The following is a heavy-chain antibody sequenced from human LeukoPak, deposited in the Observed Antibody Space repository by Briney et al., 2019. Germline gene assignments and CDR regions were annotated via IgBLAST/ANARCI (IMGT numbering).Heavy chain of an antibody. CDR3: AKAPLGYCSSTSCSVQH. Sequence: PGGSLRLSCAASGFTFSSYAMSWVRQAPGKGLEWVSAISGSGGSTYYADSVKGRFTISRDNSKNTLYLQMNSLRAEDTAVYYCAKAPLGYCSSTSCSVQHWGQGTLVTVSS. CDR1: GFTFSSYA. V-gene: IGHV3-23*01. J-gene: IGHJ1*01. D-gene: IGHD2-2*01. CDR2: ISGSGGST.